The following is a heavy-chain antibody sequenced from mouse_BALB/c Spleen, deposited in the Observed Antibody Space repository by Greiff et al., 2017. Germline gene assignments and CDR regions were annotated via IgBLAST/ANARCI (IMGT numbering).Heavy chain of an antibody. J-gene: IGHJ1*01. CDR3: ARRGGNYVNWYFDV. CDR1: GYTFTSYW. D-gene: IGHD2-1*01. CDR2: IFPGTGTT. V-gene: IGHV1S132*01. Sequence: VQLQESGAELVKPGASVKLSCKTSGYTFTSYWIQWVKQRPGQGLGWIGEIFPGTGTTYYNEKFKGKATLTIDTSSSTAYMQLSSLTSEDSAVYFCARRGGNYVNWYFDVWGAGTTVTVSS.